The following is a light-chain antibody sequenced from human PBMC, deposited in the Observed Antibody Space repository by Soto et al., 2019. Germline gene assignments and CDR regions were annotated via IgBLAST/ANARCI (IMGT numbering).Light chain of an antibody. CDR2: GAS. CDR3: QQRSNWPLT. V-gene: IGKV1-39*01. Sequence: DIQMTQSPSSLSASVGDRVTITCRASQSISAYLNWYQQKPGKAPKLLIFGASSLQGGVASRFSGSGSGTDFTLTVTNLQPEDFAVYYCQQRSNWPLTFGGGTKVEIK. CDR1: QSISAY. J-gene: IGKJ4*01.